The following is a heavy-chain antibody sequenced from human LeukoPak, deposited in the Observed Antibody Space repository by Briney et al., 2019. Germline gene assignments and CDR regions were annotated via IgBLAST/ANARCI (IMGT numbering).Heavy chain of an antibody. Sequence: TGGSLRLSCAASGFTFSNAWMSWVRQAPGKGREWVVRIKSKTDGGTTDYAAPVKGRFTISRDDPKNTLYLHMKSLKTEDTAVYYCTTEGVGATWKYYFDYWGQGTLVTVSS. CDR3: TTEGVGATWKYYFDY. D-gene: IGHD1-26*01. CDR2: IKSKTDGGTT. V-gene: IGHV3-15*01. J-gene: IGHJ4*02. CDR1: GFTFSNAW.